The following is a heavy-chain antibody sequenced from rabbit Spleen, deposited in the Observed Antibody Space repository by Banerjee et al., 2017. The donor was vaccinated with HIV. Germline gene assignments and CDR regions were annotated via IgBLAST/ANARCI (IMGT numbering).Heavy chain of an antibody. CDR1: GFDFSNYG. D-gene: IGHD8-1*01. V-gene: IGHV1S45*01. Sequence: QEQLEESGGDLVKPGASLTLTCTASGFDFSNYGVTWVRQAPGKGLEWIGYIEPIFGNTYYANWVNGRFTISKSSSTTVTLQMTSLTVVDTATYFCARDAGSGPYIDGYFDLWGPGTLVTVS. J-gene: IGHJ4*01. CDR2: IEPIFGNT. CDR3: ARDAGSGPYIDGYFDL.